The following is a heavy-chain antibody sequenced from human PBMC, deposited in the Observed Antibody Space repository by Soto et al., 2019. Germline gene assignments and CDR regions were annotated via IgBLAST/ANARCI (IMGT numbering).Heavy chain of an antibody. J-gene: IGHJ4*02. CDR2: VYRTGIT. CDR3: VREDMSGTYYFDY. V-gene: IGHV4-61*01. D-gene: IGHD1-26*01. CDR1: GASVSSETHL. Sequence: PSETLSLTCLVSGASVSSETHLWTWIRQPPGKGLEWIGYVYRTGITNSNPALTSRVTVSADRSKNQFSLTLRSVTAADTAVYYCVREDMSGTYYFDYWGPGIQVTVYS.